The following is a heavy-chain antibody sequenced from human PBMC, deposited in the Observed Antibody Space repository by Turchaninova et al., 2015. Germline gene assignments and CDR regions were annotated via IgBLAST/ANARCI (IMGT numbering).Heavy chain of an antibody. V-gene: IGHV4-38-2*01. CDR2: IYHSGST. D-gene: IGHD3-10*01. CDR1: GYSIRFGFY. Sequence: QVQLQASGPGLVKPSATLSLTCAVSGYSIRFGFYWGWIRQPPGKGLEWIGSIYHSGSTYYNPSLKSRVTISVDTSKNQFSLKLSSVTAADTAVYYCARHPNLWFGDLGSEPKWYFDLWGRGTLVTVSS. J-gene: IGHJ2*01. CDR3: ARHPNLWFGDLGSEPKWYFDL.